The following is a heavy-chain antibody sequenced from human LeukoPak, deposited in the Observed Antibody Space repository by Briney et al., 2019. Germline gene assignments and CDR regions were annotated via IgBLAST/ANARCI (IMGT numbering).Heavy chain of an antibody. CDR2: ITGDGTRT. Sequence: GGSLRLSCAASGFTFSSCAMTWVRQAPGKGLEWVASITGDGTRTYYTDSVKGRFTISRDNSKNTLYLQMNSLRADETAIYYGASRPRADMGPLDYWGQGTLVTVST. V-gene: IGHV3-23*01. D-gene: IGHD1-14*01. CDR3: ASRPRADMGPLDY. CDR1: GFTFSSCA. J-gene: IGHJ4*02.